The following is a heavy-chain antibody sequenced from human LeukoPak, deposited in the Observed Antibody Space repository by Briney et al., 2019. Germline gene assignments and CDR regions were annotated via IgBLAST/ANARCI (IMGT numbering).Heavy chain of an antibody. CDR3: VKGCSYTGCYTSDY. Sequence: GGSLRLSCAASGLTFNNYAMTWVRQAPGKGLEWVSTISGSGDSTHYADSVKGRFTISRDNSKNTLYMQMNSLRVEDTAVYYCVKGCSYTGCYTSDYWGQGTLVTVSS. CDR1: GLTFNNYA. V-gene: IGHV3-23*01. CDR2: ISGSGDST. J-gene: IGHJ4*02. D-gene: IGHD2-15*01.